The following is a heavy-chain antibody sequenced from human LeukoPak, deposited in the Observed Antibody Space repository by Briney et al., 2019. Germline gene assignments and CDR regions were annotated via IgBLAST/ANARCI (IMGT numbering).Heavy chain of an antibody. CDR2: LYSSGRT. J-gene: IGHJ4*02. CDR1: GFTVSSYY. D-gene: IGHD4-17*01. Sequence: GGSLRLSCAAFGFTVSSYYMTWVRQAPGKGLEWVSVLYSSGRTYYADSVKGRFTISRDDSKSTLYLQMNSLRVEDTAVYYCARVLFEATVPDCWGQGTLVTVSS. CDR3: ARVLFEATVPDC. V-gene: IGHV3-53*01.